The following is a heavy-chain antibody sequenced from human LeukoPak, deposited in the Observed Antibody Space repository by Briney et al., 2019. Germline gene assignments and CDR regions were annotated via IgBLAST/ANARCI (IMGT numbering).Heavy chain of an antibody. CDR3: ARGSYYDILTGYYEKLFDY. V-gene: IGHV3-20*04. CDR1: GFTFDDYG. CDR2: INWNGGST. Sequence: GGSLRLSCAASGFTFDDYGMSWVRQAPGKGLELVSGINWNGGSTGYADSVKGRFTISRDNAKNSLYLQMNSLRAEDTALYYCARGSYYDILTGYYEKLFDYWGQGTLVTVSS. J-gene: IGHJ4*02. D-gene: IGHD3-9*01.